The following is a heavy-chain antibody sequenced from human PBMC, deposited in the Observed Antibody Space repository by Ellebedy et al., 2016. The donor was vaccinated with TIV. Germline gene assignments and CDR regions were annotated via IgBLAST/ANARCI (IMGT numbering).Heavy chain of an antibody. D-gene: IGHD4-23*01. CDR2: IYYSGNT. V-gene: IGHV4-39*01. CDR1: GGSINSNISS. Sequence: MPGGSLRLSCTVSGGSINSNISSWGWIRQPPGKGLEWIGSIYYSGNTYFNPSLKSRVTISVDTSKNQFSLKLSSVTAADTAVYYCARHVFGVGDYGGNWFDPWGQGTLVTVSS. CDR3: ARHVFGVGDYGGNWFDP. J-gene: IGHJ5*02.